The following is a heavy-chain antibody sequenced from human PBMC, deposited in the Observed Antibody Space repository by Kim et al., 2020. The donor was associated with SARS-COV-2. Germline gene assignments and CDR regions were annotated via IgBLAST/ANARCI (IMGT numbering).Heavy chain of an antibody. J-gene: IGHJ4*02. CDR2: INNDGSST. V-gene: IGHV3-74*01. Sequence: GGSLRLSCAASGFTFSSYWMHWVRQAPGKGLLWVSRINNDGSSTSYGDSVKGRFTISRDNAKNTFYLQMNSLRAEDTAVYYCAVRDANSGFDHWCQGTLVTVSS. CDR3: AVRDANSGFDH. D-gene: IGHD6-19*01. CDR1: GFTFSSYW.